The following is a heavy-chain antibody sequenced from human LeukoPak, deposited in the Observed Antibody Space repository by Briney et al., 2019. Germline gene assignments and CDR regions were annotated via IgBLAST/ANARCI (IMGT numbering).Heavy chain of an antibody. CDR3: ARAGYYYDSSGYSTIPFDY. J-gene: IGHJ4*02. D-gene: IGHD3-22*01. V-gene: IGHV3-11*01. Sequence: GGSLRLSCAASGFTLSHYYMTWIRQAPGKGLEWLSCISSSGDTIYYADSVKGRFTVSRDNAENSLYLQMNSLRAEDTAMYYCARAGYYYDSSGYSTIPFDYWGQGTLVTVSS. CDR1: GFTLSHYY. CDR2: ISSSGDTI.